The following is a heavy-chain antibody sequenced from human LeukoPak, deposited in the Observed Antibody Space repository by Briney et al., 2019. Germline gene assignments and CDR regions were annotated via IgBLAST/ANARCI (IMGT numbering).Heavy chain of an antibody. CDR3: ARDQTYCGGDCYLTYDY. J-gene: IGHJ4*02. V-gene: IGHV3-48*03. D-gene: IGHD2-21*02. Sequence: GGSLRLSCAASGFTFSSYEMNWVRQAPGKGLEWVSYISSNGSTIYYADSVKGRFTISRDNAQNSLYLQMNNLRVDDTAVYYCARDQTYCGGDCYLTYDYWGQGILVTVSS. CDR2: ISSNGSTI. CDR1: GFTFSSYE.